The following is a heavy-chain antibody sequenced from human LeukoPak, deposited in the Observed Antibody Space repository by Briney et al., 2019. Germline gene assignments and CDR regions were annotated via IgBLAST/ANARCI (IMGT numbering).Heavy chain of an antibody. CDR2: IYHSGST. V-gene: IGHV4-38-2*02. CDR3: ARHLWRLPLDY. CDR1: GYSISSGYY. D-gene: IGHD3-10*01. Sequence: SETLSLTCTVSGYSISSGYYWGWIRQPPGKGLEWIGSIYHSGSTYYNPSLKSRVTISVDTSKNQFSLKLSSVTAADTAVYYCARHLWRLPLDYWGQGTLVTVSS. J-gene: IGHJ4*02.